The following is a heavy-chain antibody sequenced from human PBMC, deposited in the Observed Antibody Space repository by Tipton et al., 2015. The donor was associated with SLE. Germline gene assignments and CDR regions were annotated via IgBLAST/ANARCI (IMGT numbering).Heavy chain of an antibody. D-gene: IGHD3-22*01. CDR3: ARDGDSSGYAFDI. J-gene: IGHJ3*02. Sequence: SLRLSCAASGFTFSSYAMSWVRQAPGKGLEWVSAISGSGGSTYYADSVKGRFTISRDNSKNTLYLQMNSLRAEDTAVYYCARDGDSSGYAFDIWGQGTMVTVSS. CDR2: ISGSGGST. CDR1: GFTFSSYA. V-gene: IGHV3-23*01.